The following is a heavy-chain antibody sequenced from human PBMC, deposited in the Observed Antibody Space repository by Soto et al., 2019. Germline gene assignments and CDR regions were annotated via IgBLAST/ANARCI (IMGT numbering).Heavy chain of an antibody. CDR1: GGSISSYY. D-gene: IGHD3-9*01. V-gene: IGHV4-59*08. CDR3: ASLTGY. Sequence: SETLSLTCTVSGGSISSYYWSWIRQPPGKGLEWIGYIYYSGSTNYNPSLKSRVTISVDTSKNQFSLKLSSVTAADTAVYYCASLTGYWGQGTPVTVSS. J-gene: IGHJ4*02. CDR2: IYYSGST.